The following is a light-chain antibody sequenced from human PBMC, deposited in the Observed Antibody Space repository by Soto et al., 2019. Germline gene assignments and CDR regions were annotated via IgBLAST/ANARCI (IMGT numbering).Light chain of an antibody. Sequence: EMVLTQSPGTLSLSPGERATLSCSASQSVSSSYLAWYQQKPGQAPRLLIYGASSRATGIPDRFSGSGSGTDFTLTISRLEPEDFAVYYCQQYCSSPPITFGPGTKVDIK. CDR3: QQYCSSPPIT. J-gene: IGKJ3*01. CDR1: QSVSSSY. V-gene: IGKV3-20*01. CDR2: GAS.